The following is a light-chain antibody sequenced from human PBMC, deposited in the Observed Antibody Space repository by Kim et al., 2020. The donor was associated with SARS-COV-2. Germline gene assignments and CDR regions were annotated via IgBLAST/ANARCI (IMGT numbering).Light chain of an antibody. J-gene: IGKJ3*01. CDR3: MQGTHWPFT. CDR1: ESLEYRDGNSY. V-gene: IGKV2-30*01. CDR2: KVS. Sequence: PASISCRASESLEYRDGNSYLNWFHQRPGQSPRRLIYKVSNRDSGVPDRCSGSGSGTDFTLQISRVEAEDVGVYYGMQGTHWPFTFGPGTKVDIK.